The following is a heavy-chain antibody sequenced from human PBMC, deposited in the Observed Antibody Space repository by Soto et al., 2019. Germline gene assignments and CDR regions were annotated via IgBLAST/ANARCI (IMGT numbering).Heavy chain of an antibody. V-gene: IGHV4-34*01. Sequence: KPSETLSLTCAVYGGSFSGYYWSWIRQPPGKGLEWIGEINHSGSTNYNPSLKSRVTISVDTSKNQFSLKLSSVTAADTAVYYCARPRSYYYDSSGYYHAEYFQHWGQGTLVTVSS. D-gene: IGHD3-22*01. CDR1: GGSFSGYY. CDR3: ARPRSYYYDSSGYYHAEYFQH. CDR2: INHSGST. J-gene: IGHJ1*01.